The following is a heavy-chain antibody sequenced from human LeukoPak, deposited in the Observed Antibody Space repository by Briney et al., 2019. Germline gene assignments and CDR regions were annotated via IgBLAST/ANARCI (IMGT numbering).Heavy chain of an antibody. Sequence: GGSLRLSCAASGFTFNNYNMIWVRQAPGKGLEWVSSISSSSSSYIYYADSVKGRFTISRDISKNTLYLQMNSLRPEDTAIYYCAKDLSVSTVFDYWGQGALVTVSS. V-gene: IGHV3-21*01. CDR2: ISSSSSSYI. D-gene: IGHD4-17*01. J-gene: IGHJ4*02. CDR1: GFTFNNYN. CDR3: AKDLSVSTVFDY.